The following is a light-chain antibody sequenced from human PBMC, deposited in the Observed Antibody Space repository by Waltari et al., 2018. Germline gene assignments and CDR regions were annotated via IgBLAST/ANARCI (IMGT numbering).Light chain of an antibody. Sequence: SYVLTQPPSVSVAPGQTARISCGGNDIGSKSVHWYQQRQGQATVRVVHDDSDRPSGIPERISGSNSGNTATLTISRVEAGDEADYYCQVWDSSSDSWVFGGGTKLTAL. CDR2: DDS. J-gene: IGLJ3*02. V-gene: IGLV3-21*02. CDR3: QVWDSSSDSWV. CDR1: DIGSKS.